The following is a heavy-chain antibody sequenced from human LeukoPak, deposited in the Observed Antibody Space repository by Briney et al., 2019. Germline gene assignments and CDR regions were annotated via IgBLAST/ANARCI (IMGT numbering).Heavy chain of an antibody. CDR1: RFTFRSYG. J-gene: IGHJ4*02. V-gene: IGHV3-30*02. D-gene: IGHD3-3*01. CDR2: IRPDGSNK. CDR3: AKGRFLEWLRFDY. Sequence: GGSLRLSCAASRFTFRSYGMHWVRQAPGKGLEWVAFIRPDGSNKYYADSVKGRFTISRDNSKNTLYLQMNSLRAEDTAVYYCAKGRFLEWLRFDYWGQGTLVTVSS.